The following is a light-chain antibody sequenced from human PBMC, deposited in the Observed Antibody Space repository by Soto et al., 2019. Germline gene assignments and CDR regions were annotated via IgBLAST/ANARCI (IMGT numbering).Light chain of an antibody. CDR2: DAS. Sequence: DIQMTQSPSTLSASVGDRVTITCRASQSINYWLAWYQQRPGKAPKLLIYDASTLHSGTPSRFSGSGSGTDFTLTITDLQTDDFATYYCQHYNGYSPWTFGLGTRVEI. J-gene: IGKJ1*01. CDR3: QHYNGYSPWT. CDR1: QSINYW. V-gene: IGKV1-5*01.